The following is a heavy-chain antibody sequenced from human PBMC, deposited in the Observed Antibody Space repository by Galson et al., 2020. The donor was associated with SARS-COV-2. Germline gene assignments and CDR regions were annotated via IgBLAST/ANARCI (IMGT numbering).Heavy chain of an antibody. Sequence: GESLKLSCAASGFTFSSYSMNWVRQAPGKGLEWVSSISSSSSYIYYADSVKGRFTISRDNAKNSLYLQMNSLRAEDTAVYYCARENSGSYYGEHYYGMDVWGQGTTVTVSS. CDR3: ARENSGSYYGEHYYGMDV. CDR1: GFTFSSYS. V-gene: IGHV3-21*01. CDR2: ISSSSSYI. J-gene: IGHJ6*02. D-gene: IGHD1-26*01.